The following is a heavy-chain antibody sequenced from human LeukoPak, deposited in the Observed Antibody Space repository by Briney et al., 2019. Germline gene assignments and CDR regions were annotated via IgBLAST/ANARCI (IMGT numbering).Heavy chain of an antibody. CDR1: GFTFSSYA. J-gene: IGHJ4*02. CDR3: AKDMEVDTASWYFDY. CDR2: ISYDGSNK. Sequence: GGSLRLSCAASGFTFSSYAMHWVRQAPGKGLEWVAVISYDGSNKYYADSVKGRFTISRDNSKNTLYLQMNSLRAEDTAVYYCAKDMEVDTASWYFDYWGQGTLVTVSS. V-gene: IGHV3-30-3*01. D-gene: IGHD5-18*01.